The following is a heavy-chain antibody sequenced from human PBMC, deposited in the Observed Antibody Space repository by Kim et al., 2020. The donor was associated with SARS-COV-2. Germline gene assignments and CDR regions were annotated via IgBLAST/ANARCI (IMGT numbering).Heavy chain of an antibody. CDR2: IWYDGSNK. D-gene: IGHD6-13*01. J-gene: IGHJ4*02. V-gene: IGHV3-33*01. Sequence: GGSLRLSCAASGFTFSSYGMHWVRQAPGKGLEWVAVIWYDGSNKYYADSVKGRFTISRDNSKNTLYLQMNSLRAEDTAVYYCARQGSSWYGSGWYFDYWGQGTLVTVSS. CDR3: ARQGSSWYGSGWYFDY. CDR1: GFTFSSYG.